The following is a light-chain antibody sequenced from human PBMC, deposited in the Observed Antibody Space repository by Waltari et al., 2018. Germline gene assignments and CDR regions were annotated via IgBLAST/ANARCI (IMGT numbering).Light chain of an antibody. J-gene: IGKJ1*01. CDR2: KVS. CDR1: QSLVYIDGSTY. V-gene: IGKV2-30*01. CDR3: MQGIHWPPT. Sequence: DVVMTQSPLSLPVTLGQPASISCRSSQSLVYIDGSTYLNWFQQRPCQSPRRLIYKVSKQDSGVPDRFSGSGSGTHVTLTISRVEAEDVGVYYCMQGIHWPPTFGQGTKVEIK.